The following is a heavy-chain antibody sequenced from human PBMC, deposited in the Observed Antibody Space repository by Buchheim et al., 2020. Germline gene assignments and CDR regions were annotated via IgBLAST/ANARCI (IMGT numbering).Heavy chain of an antibody. CDR1: GFTFNRNG. CDR3: AKDVRSEAAAMDS. CDR2: VSYDGDKK. Sequence: QVQLVESGGGVVQPGRSLRLSCAASGFTFNRNGMHWVRQAPGKGLEWVAVVSYDGDKKYYVDSVKGRFTISRDNAKNTVDVQMNSLRAEDTAVYYCAKDVRSEAAAMDSWGQGT. J-gene: IGHJ4*02. V-gene: IGHV3-30*18. D-gene: IGHD6-13*01.